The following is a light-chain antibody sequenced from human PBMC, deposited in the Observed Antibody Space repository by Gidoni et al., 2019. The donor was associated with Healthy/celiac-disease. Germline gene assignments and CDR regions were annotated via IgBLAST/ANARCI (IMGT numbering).Light chain of an antibody. CDR3: QQNDSYPRT. CDR1: QGISSY. Sequence: AIRMTQSPSSFSASTGDRVTITCRASQGISSYLAWYQQKPGKAPKLLIYDASTLQSGVPSRFSGSGSGTDFTLTISCLQSEDLATYYCQQNDSYPRTFGQGTKVEIK. J-gene: IGKJ1*01. V-gene: IGKV1-8*01. CDR2: DAS.